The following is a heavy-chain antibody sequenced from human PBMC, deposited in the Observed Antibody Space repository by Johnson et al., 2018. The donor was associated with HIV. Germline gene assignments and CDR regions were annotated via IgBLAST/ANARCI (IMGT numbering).Heavy chain of an antibody. CDR1: GFTFSNYW. J-gene: IGHJ3*02. CDR2: IKQDGTEK. D-gene: IGHD4-23*01. CDR3: ARGRYGRMTTVAAAAFDI. V-gene: IGHV3-7*03. Sequence: VQLVESGGGVVQPGGSLRLSCAGSGFTFSNYWMTWVRLAPGKGLEWVANIKQDGTEKYYVDSVKGRFTISRDNAKNSLYLQMNSLRAEDTALYYCARGRYGRMTTVAAAAFDIWGQGTMVTVSS.